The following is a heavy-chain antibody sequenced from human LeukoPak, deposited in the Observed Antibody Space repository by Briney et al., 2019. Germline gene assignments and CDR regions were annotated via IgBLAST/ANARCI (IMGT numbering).Heavy chain of an antibody. Sequence: PGGSLRLSCAASGFTFSNAWMSWVRQAPGKGLEWVGRIKSKTDGGTTDYAAPVKGRFTISRDDSKNTLYLQMNSLKTEDKAVYYCVRDDDRPDNGLDYWGQGTLVTVSS. D-gene: IGHD3-22*01. CDR1: GFTFSNAW. J-gene: IGHJ4*02. CDR2: IKSKTDGGTT. CDR3: VRDDDRPDNGLDY. V-gene: IGHV3-15*01.